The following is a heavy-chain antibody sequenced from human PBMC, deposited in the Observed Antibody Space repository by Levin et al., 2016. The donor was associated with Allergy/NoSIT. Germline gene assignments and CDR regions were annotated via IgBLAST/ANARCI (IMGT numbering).Heavy chain of an antibody. Sequence: GESLKISCAASGFTVSSNYMSWVRQAPGKGLEWVSVIYSGGSTYYADSVKGRFTISRHNSKNTLYLQMNSLRAEDTAVYYCARAQGSGSYYYYYGMDVWGQGTTVTVSS. J-gene: IGHJ6*02. CDR2: IYSGGST. CDR1: GFTVSSNY. D-gene: IGHD3-10*01. CDR3: ARAQGSGSYYYYYGMDV. V-gene: IGHV3-53*04.